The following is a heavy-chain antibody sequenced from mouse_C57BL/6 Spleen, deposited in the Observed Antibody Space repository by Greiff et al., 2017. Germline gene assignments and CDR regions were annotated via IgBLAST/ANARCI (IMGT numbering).Heavy chain of an antibody. CDR3: TTTTVVAFDD. D-gene: IGHD1-1*01. J-gene: IGHJ2*01. CDR2: IDPENGDT. V-gene: IGHV14-4*01. CDR1: GFNIKDDY. Sequence: EVKLMESGAELVRPGASVKLSCTASGFNIKDDYMHWVKQRPEQGLEWIGWIDPENGDTEYASKFQGKATITADTSSNTAYLQLSSLTSEDTAVYYCTTTTVVAFDDWGQGTTLTVSS.